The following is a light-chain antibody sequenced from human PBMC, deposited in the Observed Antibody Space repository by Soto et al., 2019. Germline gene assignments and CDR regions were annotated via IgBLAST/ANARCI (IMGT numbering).Light chain of an antibody. CDR1: QSISSS. CDR2: AAS. Sequence: DIQMTQSPSSLSASVGDRVTITCRASQSISSSLNWYQQKPGTAPNLLIYAASSLQSGVPSRFSGSGSGTDFTLTISSLQPEDFATYYCQQSYSTPRTFGQGTKLEI. V-gene: IGKV1-39*01. J-gene: IGKJ2*01. CDR3: QQSYSTPRT.